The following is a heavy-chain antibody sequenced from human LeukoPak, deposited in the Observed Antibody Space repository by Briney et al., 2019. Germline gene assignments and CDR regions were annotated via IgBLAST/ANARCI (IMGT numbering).Heavy chain of an antibody. J-gene: IGHJ4*02. CDR2: IRYEGNNK. D-gene: IGHD6-19*01. Sequence: PGGSLSLSCAPSGFAFSIYGIHCDRPAPGRGLEWVAFIRYEGNNKYYADSVKGRLTISRDNSNNSLYMKMNSLRAEETAVHFCVEGPVASVVAGTNYFDYWGQGTLVTVSS. V-gene: IGHV3-30*02. CDR1: GFAFSIYG. CDR3: VEGPVASVVAGTNYFDY.